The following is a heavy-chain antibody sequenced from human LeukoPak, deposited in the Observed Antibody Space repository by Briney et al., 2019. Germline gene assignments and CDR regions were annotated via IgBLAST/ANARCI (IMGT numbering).Heavy chain of an antibody. Sequence: PSETLSLTCTVSGGSISSGDYYWSWIRQPPGKGLEWIGYIYYSGSTYYNPSLKSRVTISVDTSKNQFSLELSSVTAADTAVYYCARASDYGTNGMDVWGKGTTVTVSS. J-gene: IGHJ6*04. CDR3: ARASDYGTNGMDV. CDR2: IYYSGST. CDR1: GGSISSGDYY. V-gene: IGHV4-30-4*01. D-gene: IGHD4-17*01.